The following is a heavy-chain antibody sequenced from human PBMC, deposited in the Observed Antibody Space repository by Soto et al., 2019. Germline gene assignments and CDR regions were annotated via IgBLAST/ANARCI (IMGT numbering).Heavy chain of an antibody. CDR3: ARESLGAKGADH. V-gene: IGHV1-69*17. Sequence: QVQLVQSGAEVKRPGSSVKVSCESSGDTFNSYLISWVRQAPGQGLEWMGGIIPIIRVTHYAQKFQGRGTISALSSTGTVYMELTNLGFEDTALYYCARESLGAKGADHWGQGTLVTVSS. J-gene: IGHJ4*02. CDR2: IIPIIRVT. D-gene: IGHD3-16*01. CDR1: GDTFNSYL.